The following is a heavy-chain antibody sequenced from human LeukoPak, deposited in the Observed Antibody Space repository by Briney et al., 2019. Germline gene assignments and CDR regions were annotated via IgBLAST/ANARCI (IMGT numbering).Heavy chain of an antibody. V-gene: IGHV3-74*01. CDR2: VNEDGRTT. Sequence: GGSLRLSCAASGFTFSKYWMHWVRQTPGKGLVWVSRVNEDGRTTTYADSVKGRFTISRDNAKNTLYLQMNSLSAGDTALYFCIRDLRGRDDYWGQGTLVTVSS. CDR3: IRDLRGRDDY. J-gene: IGHJ4*02. D-gene: IGHD5-24*01. CDR1: GFTFSKYW.